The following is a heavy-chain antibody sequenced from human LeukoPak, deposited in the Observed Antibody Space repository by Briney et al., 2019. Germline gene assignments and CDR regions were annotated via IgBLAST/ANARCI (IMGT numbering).Heavy chain of an antibody. D-gene: IGHD3-22*01. V-gene: IGHV3-23*01. CDR3: AKDSRFSYDSSGYYPDY. J-gene: IGHJ4*02. Sequence: GGSQRLSCAASGFTFSSYAMSWVRQAPGKGLEWVSAISGSGGSTYYADSVKGRFTISRDNSKNTLYLQMNSLRAEDTAVYYCAKDSRFSYDSSGYYPDYWGQGTLVTVSS. CDR1: GFTFSSYA. CDR2: ISGSGGST.